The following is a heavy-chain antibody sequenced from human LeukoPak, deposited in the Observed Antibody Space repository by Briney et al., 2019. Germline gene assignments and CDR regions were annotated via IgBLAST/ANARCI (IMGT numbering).Heavy chain of an antibody. D-gene: IGHD3-10*01. CDR1: GFTFSSYG. J-gene: IGHJ4*02. Sequence: QSGGSLRLSCAASGFTFSSYGMHWVRQAPGKGLEWVAFIRYDGSNKYYADSVKGRFTISRDNSKNTLYLQMNSLRDEDTAVYYCASMVQGRVDYFDSWGQGTLVTVSS. CDR3: ASMVQGRVDYFDS. V-gene: IGHV3-30*02. CDR2: IRYDGSNK.